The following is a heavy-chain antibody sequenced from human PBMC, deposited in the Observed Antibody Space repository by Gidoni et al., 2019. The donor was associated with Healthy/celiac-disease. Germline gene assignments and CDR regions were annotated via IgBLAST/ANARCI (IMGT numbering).Heavy chain of an antibody. CDR3: ARGPSCSGGSCNDAFDI. J-gene: IGHJ3*02. V-gene: IGHV4-59*01. D-gene: IGHD2-15*01. CDR2: IYYSGST. Sequence: QVQLQESGPGLVKPSETLSLTCTVSGGSISRYYWSWIRQPPGKGLEWIGYIYYSGSTNYNPSLKSRVTISVDTSKNQFSLKLSSVTAADTAVYYCARGPSCSGGSCNDAFDIWGQGTMVTVSS. CDR1: GGSISRYY.